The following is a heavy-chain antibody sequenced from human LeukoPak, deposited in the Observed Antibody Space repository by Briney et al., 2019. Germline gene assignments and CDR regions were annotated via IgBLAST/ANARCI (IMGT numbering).Heavy chain of an antibody. J-gene: IGHJ4*02. V-gene: IGHV3-30-3*01. CDR3: AREPSSSFDY. Sequence: GSLRLSCAASGFTFSSYRMHWVRQAPGKGLEWVAVISYDGNNKYYADSVKGRLTISRDNSKNTLYLQMSSLRAEDTAMFYCAREPSSSFDYWGQGTLVTVSS. D-gene: IGHD6-13*01. CDR1: GFTFSSYR. CDR2: ISYDGNNK.